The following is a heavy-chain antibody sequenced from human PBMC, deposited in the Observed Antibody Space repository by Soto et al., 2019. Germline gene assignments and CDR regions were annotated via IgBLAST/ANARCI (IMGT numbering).Heavy chain of an antibody. V-gene: IGHV3-7*01. J-gene: IGHJ5*02. CDR3: AREVGAARPWWFDP. D-gene: IGHD6-6*01. CDR2: IKQDGSEK. Sequence: VGSVRLSCAASGFTFSSYWMSWVRQAPGKGLEWVANIKQDGSEKYYVDSVKGRFTISRDNAKNSLYLQMNSLRAEDTAVYYCAREVGAARPWWFDPWGQGTLVTVSS. CDR1: GFTFSSYW.